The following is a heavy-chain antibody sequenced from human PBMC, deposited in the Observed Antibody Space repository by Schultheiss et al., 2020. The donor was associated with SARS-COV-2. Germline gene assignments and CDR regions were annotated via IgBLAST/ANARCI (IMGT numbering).Heavy chain of an antibody. CDR3: ARLVVSGFGEFGWGMDV. D-gene: IGHD3-10*01. Sequence: ASVKVSCKASGYTFTGYYMHWVRQAPGQRLEWMGWSNAGNGNTKYSQEFQGRVTMTTDTSTSTAYMELRSLRSDDTAVYYCARLVVSGFGEFGWGMDVWGQGTTVTVSS. CDR2: SNAGNGNT. J-gene: IGHJ6*02. CDR1: GYTFTGYY. V-gene: IGHV1-3*02.